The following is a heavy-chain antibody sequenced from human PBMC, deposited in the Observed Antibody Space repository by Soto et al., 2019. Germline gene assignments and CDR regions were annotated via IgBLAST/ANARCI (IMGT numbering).Heavy chain of an antibody. V-gene: IGHV3-53*01. CDR3: ATRGA. CDR1: GFIVSSDI. J-gene: IGHJ5*02. Sequence: EVQVVESGGGLIQPGGSLRLSCAVSGFIVSSDIMSWVRQAPGKGLEWVSIIHSTGDRTYYGDSVRGRFTISRDNSRNTVSLQMNSLRVEDTAVYYCATRGAWGQGTLVTVSS. CDR2: IHSTGDRT.